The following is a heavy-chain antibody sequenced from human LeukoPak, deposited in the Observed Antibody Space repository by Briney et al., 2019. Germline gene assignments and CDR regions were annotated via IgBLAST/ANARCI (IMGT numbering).Heavy chain of an antibody. CDR1: GFTFDDYA. CDR3: AKASAMIVVVSKHFDY. V-gene: IGHV3-23*01. CDR2: ISGSGGST. D-gene: IGHD3-22*01. J-gene: IGHJ4*02. Sequence: PGRSLRLSCAASGFTFDDYAMHWVRQAPGKGLEWVSGISGSGGSTYYADSVKGRFTISRDNSKNTLYLQMNSLRAEDTAVYYCAKASAMIVVVSKHFDYWGQGTLVTVSS.